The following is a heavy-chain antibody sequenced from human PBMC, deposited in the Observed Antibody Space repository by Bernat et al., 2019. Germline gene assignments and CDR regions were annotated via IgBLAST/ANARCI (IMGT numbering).Heavy chain of an antibody. Sequence: QVQLVESGGGLVKPGGSLRLSCAASGFTFSDYYMSWIRQAPGKGLEWVSYISSSSSYTNYADSVKGRFTISRDNSKNTLYLQMNSLRAEDTAVYYCAKISVPATVTWAFDIWGQGTMVTVSS. D-gene: IGHD2-2*01. CDR2: ISSSSSYT. J-gene: IGHJ3*02. CDR1: GFTFSDYY. CDR3: AKISVPATVTWAFDI. V-gene: IGHV3-11*05.